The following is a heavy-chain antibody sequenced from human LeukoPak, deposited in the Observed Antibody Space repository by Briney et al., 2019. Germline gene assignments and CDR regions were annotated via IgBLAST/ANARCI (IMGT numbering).Heavy chain of an antibody. CDR3: AKRGESCSSTNCLKYYFDY. J-gene: IGHJ4*02. CDR1: GFTFSSFA. CDR2: IGGGGVDT. Sequence: GGSLRLSCAASGFTFSSFAMSWVRQAPGKGLEWVSAIGGGGVDTYYADSVKGQFTISRDNSKNTLYLQMNSLRAEDTAVYYCAKRGESCSSTNCLKYYFDYWGQGTLVTVSS. V-gene: IGHV3-23*01. D-gene: IGHD2-2*01.